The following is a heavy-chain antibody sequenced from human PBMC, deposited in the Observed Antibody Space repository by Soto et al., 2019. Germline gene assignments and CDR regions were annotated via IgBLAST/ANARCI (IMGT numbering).Heavy chain of an antibody. J-gene: IGHJ4*02. Sequence: ESGGGVVQPGRSLRLSCAASGFTFSSYGMHWVRQAPGKGLEWVAVIWYDGSNKYYADSVKGRFTISRDNSKNTLYLQMNSLRAEDTAVYYCARDSGSYLGGFDYWGQGTLVTVSS. CDR1: GFTFSSYG. D-gene: IGHD1-26*01. CDR2: IWYDGSNK. V-gene: IGHV3-33*01. CDR3: ARDSGSYLGGFDY.